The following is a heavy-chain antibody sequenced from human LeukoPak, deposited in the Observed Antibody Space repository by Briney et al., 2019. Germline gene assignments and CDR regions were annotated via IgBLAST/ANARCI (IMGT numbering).Heavy chain of an antibody. Sequence: TSETLSLTCTVSGGSVSSGSYYWSWIRQPPGKGLEWIGYIYYSGSTNYNPSLKSRVTISVDTSKNQFSLKLRSVTAADTAMYYCARYYSGYDYYDYWGQGTLVTVSS. CDR3: ARYYSGYDYYDY. J-gene: IGHJ4*02. CDR2: IYYSGST. D-gene: IGHD5-12*01. CDR1: GGSVSSGSYY. V-gene: IGHV4-61*01.